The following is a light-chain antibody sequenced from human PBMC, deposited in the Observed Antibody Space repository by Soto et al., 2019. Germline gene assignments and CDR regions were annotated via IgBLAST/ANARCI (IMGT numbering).Light chain of an antibody. CDR3: SSYTSSSTLEGYV. CDR2: DVS. CDR1: SCDVGGYNY. Sequence: QSALTQPASVSGSPGQSITISCTGTSCDVGGYNYVSWYQQHPGKAPKLMIYDVSNRPSGVSNRFSDSKSGNTASLTISGLQAEDEADYYCSSYTSSSTLEGYVFGTGTQLTVL. J-gene: IGLJ1*01. V-gene: IGLV2-14*01.